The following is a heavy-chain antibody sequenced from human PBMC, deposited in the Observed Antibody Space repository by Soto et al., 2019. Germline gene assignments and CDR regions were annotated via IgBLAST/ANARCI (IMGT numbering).Heavy chain of an antibody. CDR2: IKSKTDGGTT. D-gene: IGHD3-9*01. CDR1: GFTFSNAW. Sequence: PGGSLRLSCAASGFTFSNAWMGWVRQAPGKGLEWVGRIKSKTDGGTTDYAAPVKGRFTISRDDSKNTLYLQMNSLKTEDTAVYYCTTGVRYFDWSHDYWGQGTLVTVSS. CDR3: TTGVRYFDWSHDY. V-gene: IGHV3-15*01. J-gene: IGHJ4*02.